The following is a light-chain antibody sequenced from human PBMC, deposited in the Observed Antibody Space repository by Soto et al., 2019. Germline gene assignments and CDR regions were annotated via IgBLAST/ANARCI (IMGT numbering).Light chain of an antibody. Sequence: ALPMTQSPSSLSASVGDRVTITCRASQGIRNDLGWYQQKPGKAPKLLIYAASSLQSGVPSRFSGSATGTDFTLTISSLQPEDFATYYCLQDYNYPRTFGQGTKVEIK. CDR2: AAS. J-gene: IGKJ1*01. CDR1: QGIRND. CDR3: LQDYNYPRT. V-gene: IGKV1-6*01.